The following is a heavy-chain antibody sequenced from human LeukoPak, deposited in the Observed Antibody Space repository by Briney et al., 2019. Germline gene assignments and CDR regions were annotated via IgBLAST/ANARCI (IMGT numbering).Heavy chain of an antibody. Sequence: ASVKVSCKASGYTFTGYYIHWVRQAPGQGLEWMGWINPNSGGTNYAQKFQGRVTMTRDTSISTAYMELSRLRSDDTAVYYCARDGSPVYFWSGSDAFDIWGQGTMVTVSS. CDR1: GYTFTGYY. V-gene: IGHV1-2*02. CDR2: INPNSGGT. J-gene: IGHJ3*02. CDR3: ARDGSPVYFWSGSDAFDI. D-gene: IGHD3-3*01.